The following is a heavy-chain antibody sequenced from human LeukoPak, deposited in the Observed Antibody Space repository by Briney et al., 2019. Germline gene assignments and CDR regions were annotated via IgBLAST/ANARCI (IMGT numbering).Heavy chain of an antibody. D-gene: IGHD3-22*01. J-gene: IGHJ4*02. Sequence: GASVKVSCKASGYTFTSYDINWVRQATGQGLEWMGWMNPNSGNTGYAQRFQGRVIITRNTSISTAYMELSSLRSEDTAVYYCARGLLRTKWLLCYWGQGTLVTVSS. CDR2: MNPNSGNT. CDR1: GYTFTSYD. V-gene: IGHV1-8*03. CDR3: ARGLLRTKWLLCY.